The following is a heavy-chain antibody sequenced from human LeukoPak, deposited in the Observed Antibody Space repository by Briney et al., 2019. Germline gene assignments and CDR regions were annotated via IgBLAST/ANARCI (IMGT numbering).Heavy chain of an antibody. J-gene: IGHJ4*02. D-gene: IGHD3-10*01. Sequence: SETLSLTCTVSGGSISSSSYYWGWIRQPPGKGLEWIGSIYYSGSTYYNPSLKSRVTISVDTSKNQFSLKLSSVTAADTAVYYCARDLVYGYFDYWGQGTLVTVSS. CDR2: IYYSGST. V-gene: IGHV4-39*02. CDR1: GGSISSSSYY. CDR3: ARDLVYGYFDY.